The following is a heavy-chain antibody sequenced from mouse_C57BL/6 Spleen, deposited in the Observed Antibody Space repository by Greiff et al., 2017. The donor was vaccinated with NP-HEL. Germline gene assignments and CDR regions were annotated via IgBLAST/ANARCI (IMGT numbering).Heavy chain of an antibody. Sequence: VQLQQSGAELVKPGASVKMSCKASGYTFTSYWITWVKQRPGQGLEWIGDIYPGSGSTNYNEKFKSKATLTVDTSSSTAYMQLSSLTSEDSAVYYCARSRGFGTGAMDYWGQGTSVTVSS. CDR3: ARSRGFGTGAMDY. V-gene: IGHV1-55*01. CDR2: IYPGSGST. J-gene: IGHJ4*01. D-gene: IGHD2-14*01. CDR1: GYTFTSYW.